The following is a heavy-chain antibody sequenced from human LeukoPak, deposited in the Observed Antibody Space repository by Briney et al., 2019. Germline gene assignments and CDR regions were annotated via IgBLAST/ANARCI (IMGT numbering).Heavy chain of an antibody. J-gene: IGHJ6*03. CDR3: ARESNGWGYCSSTSCLSYYYYYYMDV. D-gene: IGHD2-2*01. CDR1: GGSISSSGYY. Sequence: PSETLSLTCTVSGGSISSSGYYWGWIRQPPGKGLEWIGSIYYSGSTYYNPSLKSRVTISVDTSKNQFSLKLSSVTAADTAVYYCARESNGWGYCSSTSCLSYYYYYYMDVWGKGTTVTISS. V-gene: IGHV4-39*07. CDR2: IYYSGST.